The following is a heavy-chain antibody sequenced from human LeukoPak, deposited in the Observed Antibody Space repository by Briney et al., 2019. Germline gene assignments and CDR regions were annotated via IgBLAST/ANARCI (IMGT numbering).Heavy chain of an antibody. D-gene: IGHD4-23*01. J-gene: IGHJ6*02. CDR1: GYSFNNYW. V-gene: IGHV5-51*01. CDR3: ARYYGGNSVYYYGMDV. CDR2: IYPGDSDT. Sequence: GESLKISCKGSGYSFNNYWIGWVRQMPGKGLEWMGIIYPGDSDTRYSPSFQGQVTISADKSISTAYLQWSSLKASDTAMYYCARYYGGNSVYYYGMDVWGQGTTVTVSS.